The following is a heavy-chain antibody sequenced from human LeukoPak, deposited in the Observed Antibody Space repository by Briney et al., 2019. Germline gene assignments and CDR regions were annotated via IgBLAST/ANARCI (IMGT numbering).Heavy chain of an antibody. Sequence: SETLSLTCAVYGGSFSGYYWSWIRQPPGKGLEWIGEINHSGSTNYNPSLKSRVTISVDTSKNQFSLKLSSVTAADTAVYYCARDKYSSGWYEDYWGQGTLVTVSS. CDR3: ARDKYSSGWYEDY. J-gene: IGHJ4*02. V-gene: IGHV4-34*01. CDR1: GGSFSGYY. CDR2: INHSGST. D-gene: IGHD6-19*01.